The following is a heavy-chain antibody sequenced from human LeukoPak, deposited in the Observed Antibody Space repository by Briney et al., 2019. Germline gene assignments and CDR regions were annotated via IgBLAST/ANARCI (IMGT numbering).Heavy chain of an antibody. CDR2: IWYDGSNK. J-gene: IGHJ4*02. CDR1: GFTFSGYG. D-gene: IGHD3-22*01. V-gene: IGHV3-33*03. CDR3: AKGGYDYDISGYGY. Sequence: GGSLRLSCAASGFTFSGYGMHWVRQAPGKGLEWVAVIWYDGSNKYYADSVKGRFTISRDNSKNTLYLQMSSLRAEDTAVYYCAKGGYDYDISGYGYWGQGTLVTVSS.